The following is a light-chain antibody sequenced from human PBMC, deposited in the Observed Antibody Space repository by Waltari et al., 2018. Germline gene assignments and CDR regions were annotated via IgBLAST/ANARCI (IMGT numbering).Light chain of an antibody. Sequence: DIQMTQSPSSLSASVGDRVTITCRASQSISSYLNWYQQKPGKAPKLLIYAASSLQSGVPSRFRGSGSGTDFTLTISSLQPEDFATYYCQQSYSTLTTFGQGTKVEIK. CDR2: AAS. V-gene: IGKV1-39*01. J-gene: IGKJ1*01. CDR3: QQSYSTLTT. CDR1: QSISSY.